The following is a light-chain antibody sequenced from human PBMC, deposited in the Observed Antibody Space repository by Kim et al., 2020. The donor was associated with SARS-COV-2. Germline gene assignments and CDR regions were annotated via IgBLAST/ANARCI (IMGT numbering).Light chain of an antibody. V-gene: IGLV1-44*01. CDR3: AAWDDSLNGPWV. CDR1: TSNIGRNP. J-gene: IGLJ3*02. CDR2: NTN. Sequence: QPVLTQPPSGSGTPGQRITISCSGSTSNIGRNPVNWYRQVPGTAPKLLIYNTNQRPSGVPDRFSGSKSGTSASLAISGLQSEDEADYFCAAWDDSLNGPWVFGGGTQLTVL.